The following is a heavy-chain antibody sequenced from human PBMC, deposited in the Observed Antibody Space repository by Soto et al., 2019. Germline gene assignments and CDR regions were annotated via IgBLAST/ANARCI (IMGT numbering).Heavy chain of an antibody. J-gene: IGHJ1*01. Sequence: EVPLLESGGGLVQPGGSLRLSCADSGFTFSSYAMSWVRQAPEKGLEWVSAIRGSGGSTYYADSVKGRFTISRDNSKNTLYLQMNSLRAEDTAVYYCAKEGDCGGDCGLQHWGQGTLVSVSS. CDR2: IRGSGGST. CDR3: AKEGDCGGDCGLQH. CDR1: GFTFSSYA. V-gene: IGHV3-23*01. D-gene: IGHD2-21*02.